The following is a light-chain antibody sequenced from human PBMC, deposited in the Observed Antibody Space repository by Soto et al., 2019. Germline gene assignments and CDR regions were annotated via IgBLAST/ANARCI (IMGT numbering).Light chain of an antibody. J-gene: IGLJ2*01. CDR1: SSDVGTYEY. V-gene: IGLV2-14*03. CDR2: DVS. CDR3: SSYASNGDVL. Sequence: QSALTQPASVSGSPGQSITISCTGTSSDVGTYEYVSWYQHHPGKAPKLMIYDVSNRPSGVSDRCSCSKSGNTASMTISGIQAEDDADYYCSSYASNGDVLFGGGTKLTVL.